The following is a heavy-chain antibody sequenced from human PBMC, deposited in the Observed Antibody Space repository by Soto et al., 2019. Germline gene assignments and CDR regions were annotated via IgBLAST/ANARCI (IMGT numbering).Heavy chain of an antibody. D-gene: IGHD1-26*01. CDR2: VSGSGGST. Sequence: PGGSLRLSCAASGFTFSSYAMSWVRQAPGKGLEWVSAVSGSGGSTYYADSVKGRFTISRDNAKNTLFLQMNSLRVEGTAVYYCARGRRGAYYFDYWGQGTLVTVSS. V-gene: IGHV3-23*01. CDR3: ARGRRGAYYFDY. J-gene: IGHJ4*02. CDR1: GFTFSSYA.